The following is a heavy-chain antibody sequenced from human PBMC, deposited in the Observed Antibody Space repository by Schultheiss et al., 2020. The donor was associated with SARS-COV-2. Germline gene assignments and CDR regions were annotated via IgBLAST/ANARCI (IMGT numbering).Heavy chain of an antibody. CDR3: ARAAVILWFRMDV. Sequence: GGSLRLSCAASGFTFSSYAMHWVRQAPGKGLEWVSGINCKSGYIGYADSVKGRFTISRDNAKNSLYLQMNSLRAEDTAVYYCARAAVILWFRMDVWGQGTTVTVSS. V-gene: IGHV3-21*04. CDR2: INCKSGYI. J-gene: IGHJ6*02. CDR1: GFTFSSYA. D-gene: IGHD3-10*01.